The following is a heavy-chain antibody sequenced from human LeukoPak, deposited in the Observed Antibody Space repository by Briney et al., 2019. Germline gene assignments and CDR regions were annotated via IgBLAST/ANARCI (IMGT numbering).Heavy chain of an antibody. D-gene: IGHD3-10*01. V-gene: IGHV4-59*12. Sequence: SETLSLTCSVSGGSISSYYWSWIRQPPGKGLEWIGFIYYSGNTNYNPSLKSRVTMSVDTSKNQFPLNLTSVTAADTAVYYCARGWFGELSHFNFWGQGTLVRVSS. J-gene: IGHJ4*02. CDR2: IYYSGNT. CDR1: GGSISSYY. CDR3: ARGWFGELSHFNF.